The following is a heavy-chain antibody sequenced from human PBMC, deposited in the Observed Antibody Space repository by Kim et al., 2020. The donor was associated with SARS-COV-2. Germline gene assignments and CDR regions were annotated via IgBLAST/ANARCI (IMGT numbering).Heavy chain of an antibody. V-gene: IGHV3-33*01. CDR3: ARDAYCSSTSCSGVFGF. CDR1: GFTFSTHA. CDR2: IWYDGTIT. J-gene: IGHJ3*01. D-gene: IGHD2-2*01. Sequence: GGSLRLSCAASGFTFSTHAMHWVRQAPGKGLEWVALIWYDGTITSYSDSVKGRLTIARDNSKKTVHLQMNSLSTEDTAVYYCARDAYCSSTSCSGVFGFWGQGTMVTVSS.